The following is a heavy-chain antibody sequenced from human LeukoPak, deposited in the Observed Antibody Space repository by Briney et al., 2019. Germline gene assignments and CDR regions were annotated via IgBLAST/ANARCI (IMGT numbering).Heavy chain of an antibody. CDR1: GHSITSGYN. CDR3: VTYCSSTTCYTRAVDY. V-gene: IGHV4-38-2*02. Sequence: SETLSLTCTVSGHSITSGYNWAWIRQPPGKVLEWIRKIYHSGSAYYNPSLKSRVTISVDTSKNQFSLKLSSVTSADTAVYYCVTYCSSTTCYTRAVDYCGQGTLVIVSS. D-gene: IGHD2-2*02. J-gene: IGHJ4*02. CDR2: IYHSGSA.